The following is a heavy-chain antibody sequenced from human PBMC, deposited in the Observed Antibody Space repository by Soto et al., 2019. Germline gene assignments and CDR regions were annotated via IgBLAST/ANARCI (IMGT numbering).Heavy chain of an antibody. D-gene: IGHD6-6*01. Sequence: TVWSLRLSCAASGFTFSSYAMGLVRQCPGKGLEWVSAISGSGGRTYYADSVKGRFTISRDNSKNTLYLQMNSLRAEDTAVYYCAKCSSSPPNWFDTWGQGTLVTVSS. CDR3: AKCSSSPPNWFDT. CDR1: GFTFSSYA. J-gene: IGHJ5*02. CDR2: ISGSGGRT. V-gene: IGHV3-23*01.